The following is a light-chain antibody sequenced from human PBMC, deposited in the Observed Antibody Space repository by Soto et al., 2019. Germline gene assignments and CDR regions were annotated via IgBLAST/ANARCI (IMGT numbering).Light chain of an antibody. J-gene: IGKJ1*01. Sequence: EIVMTQSPGTLSVSPGSIATVSCRASQSVSRKLAWYQQKVGQAPRLLIYGASTRATGIPARFSGSGSGTEFTLTISSLKSEDFAVYYCQQYDNWPLWTFGHGTKVDIK. CDR3: QQYDNWPLWT. CDR2: GAS. V-gene: IGKV3-15*01. CDR1: QSVSRK.